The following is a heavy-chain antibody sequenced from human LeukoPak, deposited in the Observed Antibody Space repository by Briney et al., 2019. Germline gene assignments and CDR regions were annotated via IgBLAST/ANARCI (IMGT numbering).Heavy chain of an antibody. V-gene: IGHV1-18*01. J-gene: IGHJ4*02. CDR3: AREVPYDSSFYYQPFDY. Sequence: ASVKVSCKASGYTFTSYGISWVRQAPGQGLERMGWISAYNGNTNYAQKLQGRVTMTTDTSTSTAYMNLRSLRSDDTAVYYCAREVPYDSSFYYQPFDYWGQGMLVTVSS. CDR1: GYTFTSYG. CDR2: ISAYNGNT. D-gene: IGHD3-22*01.